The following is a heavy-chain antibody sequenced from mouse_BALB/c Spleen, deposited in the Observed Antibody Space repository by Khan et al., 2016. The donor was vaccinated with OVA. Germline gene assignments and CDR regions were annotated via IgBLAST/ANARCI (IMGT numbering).Heavy chain of an antibody. V-gene: IGHV1-7*01. CDR3: ATGKKRQLGVRAY. J-gene: IGHJ3*01. CDR2: INPSTGYT. D-gene: IGHD3-2*01. CDR1: GYTFTNYW. Sequence: QVQLQQSGAELAKPGASVKMSCKASGYTFTNYWMNWVKQRPGQGLEWIGYINPSTGYTEYNQNFKDKATLTADKSSSPAYLQLSSLTSEDSAVYYCATGKKRQLGVRAYWGQGTLVTVSA.